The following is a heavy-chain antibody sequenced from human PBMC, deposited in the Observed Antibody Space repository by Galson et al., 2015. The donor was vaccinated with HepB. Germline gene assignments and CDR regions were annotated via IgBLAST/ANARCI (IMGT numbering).Heavy chain of an antibody. CDR1: GFTFSSYW. J-gene: IGHJ3*02. Sequence: SLRLSCAASGFTFSSYWMSWVRQAPGKGLEWVANIKQDGSEKYYVDSVKGRFTISRDNAKNSLYLQMNSLRAEDTAVYYCARGVGLFGYDAFDIWGQGTMVTVSS. CDR2: IKQDGSEK. CDR3: ARGVGLFGYDAFDI. V-gene: IGHV3-7*03. D-gene: IGHD3-10*02.